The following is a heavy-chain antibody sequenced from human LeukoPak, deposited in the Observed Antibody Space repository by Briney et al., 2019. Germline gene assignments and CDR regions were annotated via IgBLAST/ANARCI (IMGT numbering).Heavy chain of an antibody. Sequence: ASVKVSCKASGYTFTSYGISWVRQAPGQGLEWMGWISAYNGNTNYAQKLQGRVTMTTATSTSTAYMELRSLRSDDTAVYYCARDTAIVALPAAFDIWGQGKLVTVSS. CDR1: GYTFTSYG. V-gene: IGHV1-18*01. D-gene: IGHD2-21*02. CDR3: ARDTAIVALPAAFDI. CDR2: ISAYNGNT. J-gene: IGHJ3*02.